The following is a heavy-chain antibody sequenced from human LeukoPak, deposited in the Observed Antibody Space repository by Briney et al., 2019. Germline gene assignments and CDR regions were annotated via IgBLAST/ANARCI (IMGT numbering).Heavy chain of an antibody. J-gene: IGHJ6*02. CDR2: ISSDGSTT. D-gene: IGHD3-22*01. Sequence: PGGSLRLSCAASGFTFSSYWMHWVRQPPGKGLVWVSRISSDGSTTRYADSVKGRFTISRDNAKNTLYLQMNSLRAEDTAVYYCTRSHYYDSSGYYFYYGVDVWGQGTTVTVSS. V-gene: IGHV3-74*01. CDR1: GFTFSSYW. CDR3: TRSHYYDSSGYYFYYGVDV.